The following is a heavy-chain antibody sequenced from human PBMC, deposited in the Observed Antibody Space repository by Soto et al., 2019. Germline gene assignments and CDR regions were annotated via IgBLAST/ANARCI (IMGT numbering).Heavy chain of an antibody. Sequence: EVQLLESGGGLVQPGGSLRLSCAASGFTFSSYAMSWVRQAPGKGLEWVSAISGSGGSTYYADSVKGGFTISRHNSKTTLNLQMNSLRAEDTAVYYCAKVEYCSSTSCYSHPDYWGQGTLVTVSS. D-gene: IGHD2-2*01. J-gene: IGHJ4*02. CDR1: GFTFSSYA. CDR3: AKVEYCSSTSCYSHPDY. CDR2: ISGSGGST. V-gene: IGHV3-23*01.